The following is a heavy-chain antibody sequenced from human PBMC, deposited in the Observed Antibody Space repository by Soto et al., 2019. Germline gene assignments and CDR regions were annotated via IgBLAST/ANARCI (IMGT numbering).Heavy chain of an antibody. V-gene: IGHV1-8*01. J-gene: IGHJ6*02. CDR3: ARGLVAAGTAMVWWLRDYYYGMDV. Sequence: ASVKVSCKASGYTFTSYDINWVRQATGQGREWMGWMNPNSGNTGYAQKFQGRVTMTRNTSISTAYMELSSLGSEDTAVYYCARGLVAAGTAMVWWLRDYYYGMDVWGQGTTVTVSS. CDR2: MNPNSGNT. CDR1: GYTFTSYD. D-gene: IGHD6-13*01.